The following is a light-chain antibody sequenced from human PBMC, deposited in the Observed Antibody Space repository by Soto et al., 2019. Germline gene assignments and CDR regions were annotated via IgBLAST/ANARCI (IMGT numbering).Light chain of an antibody. CDR2: GAS. V-gene: IGKV3-20*01. CDR3: QQYGSSSWT. CDR1: QSVSSSY. J-gene: IGKJ1*01. Sequence: EIVLTPSPATPSISPGERATLSCRASQSVSSSYLAWYQQKPGQAPRLLIYGASSRATGIPDRFSGSGSGTDFTLTISRLEPEDFAVYYCQQYGSSSWTFGQGTKVDIK.